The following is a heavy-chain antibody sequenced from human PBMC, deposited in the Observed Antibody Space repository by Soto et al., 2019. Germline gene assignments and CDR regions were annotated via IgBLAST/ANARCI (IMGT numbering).Heavy chain of an antibody. V-gene: IGHV4-59*01. CDR3: ARFSGWYSAFDY. CDR2: IYYSGST. CDR1: GGSISSYY. D-gene: IGHD6-19*01. Sequence: SETLSLTCTVSGGSISSYYWSWIRQPPGKGLEWIGYIYYSGSTNYNPSLKSRVTISVDTSKSEFSLKLSSVTAADTAVYYCARFSGWYSAFDYWGQGAPVTVSS. J-gene: IGHJ4*02.